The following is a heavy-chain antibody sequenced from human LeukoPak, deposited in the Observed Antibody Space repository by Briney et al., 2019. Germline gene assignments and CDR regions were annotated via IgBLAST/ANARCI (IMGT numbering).Heavy chain of an antibody. CDR3: ATYVKWAAGDV. CDR1: GFTFSSYA. D-gene: IGHD1-26*01. Sequence: GGSLRLSCAASGFTFSSYAMHWVRQAPGKGLEWVAVISYAGSTEYYADSAKGRFTISRDNSKNTVYLQMNSLRPEDTAIYYCATYVKWAAGDVWGQGTTVSVSS. J-gene: IGHJ6*02. V-gene: IGHV3-30*04. CDR2: ISYAGSTE.